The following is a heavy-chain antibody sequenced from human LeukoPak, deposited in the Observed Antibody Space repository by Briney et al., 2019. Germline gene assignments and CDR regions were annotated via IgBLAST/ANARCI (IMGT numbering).Heavy chain of an antibody. CDR1: GFTFSDYA. V-gene: IGHV3-21*01. J-gene: IGHJ3*02. CDR3: TRVGDSDRLKNDAFDI. CDR2: ISPTNSFL. Sequence: GGSLRLSCAASGFTFSDYAMIWVRQAPGKGLEWVSYISPTNSFLYYSDSVRGRFTTTRDNAKNSLYLQMDTLRAEDTAVYYCTRVGDSDRLKNDAFDIWGQGTMVTVSS. D-gene: IGHD3-16*01.